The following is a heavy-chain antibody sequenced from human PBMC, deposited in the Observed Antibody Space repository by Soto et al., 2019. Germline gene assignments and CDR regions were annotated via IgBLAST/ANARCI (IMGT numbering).Heavy chain of an antibody. CDR2: ISGSGGST. Sequence: GGSLRLSCAASGFTFSSYAMSWVRQAPGKGLEWVSAISGSGGSTYYADSVKGRFTISRDNSKNTLYLQMNSLRAEDTAVYYCAKDLDPTSPVPLDAFDIWGQGTMVTVSS. V-gene: IGHV3-23*01. CDR3: AKDLDPTSPVPLDAFDI. D-gene: IGHD2-2*01. CDR1: GFTFSSYA. J-gene: IGHJ3*02.